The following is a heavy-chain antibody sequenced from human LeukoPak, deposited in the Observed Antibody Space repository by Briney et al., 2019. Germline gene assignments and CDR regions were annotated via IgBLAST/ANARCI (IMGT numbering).Heavy chain of an antibody. CDR2: MSASGGST. CDR3: ASSSSGWFKFDY. V-gene: IGHV3-23*01. CDR1: GFTFSYYV. J-gene: IGHJ4*02. Sequence: GGSLRLSCAASGFTFSYYVMNWVRQAPGKGLEWVSGMSASGGSTFYADSVKGRFTISRDNSKDTLYLQMNSLRAEDTAVYYCASSSSGWFKFDYWGQGTLVTVSS. D-gene: IGHD6-19*01.